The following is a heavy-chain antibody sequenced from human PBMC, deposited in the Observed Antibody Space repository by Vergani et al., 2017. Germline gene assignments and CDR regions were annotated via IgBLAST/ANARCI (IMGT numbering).Heavy chain of an antibody. CDR1: GGSISSSSYY. CDR3: ARHDFCSSTSFPSNWFDP. J-gene: IGHJ5*02. V-gene: IGHV4-39*01. Sequence: QLQLQESGPGLVKPSETLSLTCTVSGGSISSSSYYWGWIRQPPGKGLEWIGSIYYSGSTYYNPSLKSRVTISVDTSKNQFSLKLSSVTAADTAVYYCARHDFCSSTSFPSNWFDPWSQGTLVTVSS. CDR2: IYYSGST. D-gene: IGHD2-2*01.